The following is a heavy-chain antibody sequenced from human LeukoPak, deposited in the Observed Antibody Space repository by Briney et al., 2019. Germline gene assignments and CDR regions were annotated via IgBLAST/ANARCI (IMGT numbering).Heavy chain of an antibody. CDR3: VRGDCSSPNCYLEDY. CDR1: GYTFTSHG. D-gene: IGHD2-2*01. V-gene: IGHV1-18*01. Sequence: ASVKVSCKASGYTFTSHGISWVRQAPGQGLEWMGWINPYSGDTKYAQNVQGRVTMSTDTSTSTVYLEFRSLRSDDTAVYYCVRGDCSSPNCYLEDYWGQGTLVTVSS. CDR2: INPYSGDT. J-gene: IGHJ4*02.